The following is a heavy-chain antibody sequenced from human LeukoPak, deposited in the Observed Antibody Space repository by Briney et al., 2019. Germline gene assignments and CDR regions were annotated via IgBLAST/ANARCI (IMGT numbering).Heavy chain of an antibody. CDR2: IGGADSNT. D-gene: IGHD3-16*01. V-gene: IGHV3-23*01. J-gene: IGHJ5*02. CDR1: GFPFRNYA. Sequence: PGGSLRLSCAASGFPFRNYAMTWVRQAPGKGLEWVSSIGGADSNTYYAVSVKGRFTISRGNSHNTLYLQMNSLRAEDMAIYYCAKVHGVALWGQGTLVTVSS. CDR3: AKVHGVAL.